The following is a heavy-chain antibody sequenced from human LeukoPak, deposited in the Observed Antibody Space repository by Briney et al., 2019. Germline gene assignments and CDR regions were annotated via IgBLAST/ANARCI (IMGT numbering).Heavy chain of an antibody. D-gene: IGHD3-9*01. CDR2: IRYDGSNK. Sequence: GGSLRLSCAASGFTFSSYGMHWVRQAPGKGLEWVAFIRYDGSNKYYADSVKGRFTISRDNSKNTLYLQMNSLRAEDTAVYYCASGYNPQYYFDYWGQGTLVTVSS. CDR3: ASGYNPQYYFDY. J-gene: IGHJ4*02. V-gene: IGHV3-30*02. CDR1: GFTFSSYG.